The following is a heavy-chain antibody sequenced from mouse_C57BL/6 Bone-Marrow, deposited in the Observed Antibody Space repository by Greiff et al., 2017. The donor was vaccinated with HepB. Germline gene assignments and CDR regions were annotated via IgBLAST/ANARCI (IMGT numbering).Heavy chain of an antibody. CDR2: ISRGNSTI. Sequence: EVKLVESGGGLVKPGRSLKLSCAASGFAFSDHGMHCVRQAPEKGLEWVAYISRGNSTIYYADTVKGRFTISRDNAKNTLFLQMNILRSEDTALYYCARRTRTGRFDYWGQGTTLTVSS. J-gene: IGHJ2*01. CDR3: ARRTRTGRFDY. CDR1: GFAFSDHG. D-gene: IGHD3-1*01. V-gene: IGHV5-17*01.